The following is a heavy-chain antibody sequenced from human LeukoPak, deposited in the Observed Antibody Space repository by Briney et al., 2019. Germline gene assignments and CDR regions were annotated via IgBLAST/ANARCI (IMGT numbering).Heavy chain of an antibody. J-gene: IGHJ6*02. D-gene: IGHD3-22*01. V-gene: IGHV1-3*01. CDR2: INVGNGNT. Sequence: GASVKVSCKASGYTFTSYAIHWVRQAPGQRLEWMGWINVGNGNTKYSQKFQGRVTITRDTSASTAYMELSSLRSEDTAVYYCARSVYYDSSGRYGMDVWGQGTTVTVSS. CDR3: ARSVYYDSSGRYGMDV. CDR1: GYTFTSYA.